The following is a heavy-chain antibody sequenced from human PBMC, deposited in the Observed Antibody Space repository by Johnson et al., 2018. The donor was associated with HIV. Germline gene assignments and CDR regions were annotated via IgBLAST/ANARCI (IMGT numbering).Heavy chain of an antibody. V-gene: IGHV3-13*01. D-gene: IGHD3-16*02. J-gene: IGHJ3*02. CDR2: IGTAGDT. CDR1: GFTFSSYD. Sequence: VQLVESGGGLVQPGGSLRLSCAASGFTFSSYDMHWVRQATGKGLEWVSAIGTAGDTYYPGSVKGRFTISRENAKNSLYLQMNSLGAGDTAVYYCARVGYHDAFDIWGQGTMVTVSS. CDR3: ARVGYHDAFDI.